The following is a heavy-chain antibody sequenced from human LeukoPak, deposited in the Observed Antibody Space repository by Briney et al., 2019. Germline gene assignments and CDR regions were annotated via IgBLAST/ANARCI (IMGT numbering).Heavy chain of an antibody. V-gene: IGHV3-74*01. CDR3: AREVLRRPYFDY. J-gene: IGHJ4*02. Sequence: GGSLRLSCAASGFTFSSYWMHWFGQAPGKGLFGVSRINSDGSSTSYADSVKGRFTISRDNAKNTLYLQMNSLRAEDTAVYYCAREVLRRPYFDYWGQGTLVTVSS. CDR1: GFTFSSYW. CDR2: INSDGSST. D-gene: IGHD2/OR15-2a*01.